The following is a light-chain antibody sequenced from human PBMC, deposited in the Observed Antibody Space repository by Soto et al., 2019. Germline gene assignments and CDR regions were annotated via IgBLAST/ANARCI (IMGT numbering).Light chain of an antibody. CDR2: DAS. Sequence: EIVLTQSPDTLSLSPGERATISCRASQSVAKNYLAWYQQKPGQAPRLLIDDASRRATGIPDRFTGSGSGADFALTISRLEPEDFAVYYCQQCAYSPRTCGQGTNVEVK. J-gene: IGKJ1*01. CDR3: QQCAYSPRT. CDR1: QSVAKNY. V-gene: IGKV3-20*01.